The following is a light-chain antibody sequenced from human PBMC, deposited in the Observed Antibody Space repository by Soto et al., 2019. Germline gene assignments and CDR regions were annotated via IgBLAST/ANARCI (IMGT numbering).Light chain of an antibody. CDR2: DAS. V-gene: IGKV3-11*01. J-gene: IGKJ4*01. Sequence: VMLKQSAGTVSLTPGERATLSCRASQSVSSYLAWYQQKPGQAPRLLIYDASNRATGIPARFSGSGSGADFTLTISSLEPEDFALYYCQQHINWPLTFGGGTKVDIK. CDR3: QQHINWPLT. CDR1: QSVSSY.